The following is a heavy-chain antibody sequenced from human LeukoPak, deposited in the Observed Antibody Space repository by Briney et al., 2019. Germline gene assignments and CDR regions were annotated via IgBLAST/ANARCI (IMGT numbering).Heavy chain of an antibody. CDR1: GDSLSNYY. Sequence: SETLSLTCTVSGDSLSNYYWSWIRQPAGKGLEWLGHMYTSGSTDYNPALKSRVTMSADTSKNQVSLKLSSVTAADTAVYYCARAPPNYYDSSGYRQYYFDYWGQGTLVTVSS. CDR3: ARAPPNYYDSSGYRQYYFDY. V-gene: IGHV4-4*07. D-gene: IGHD3-22*01. CDR2: MYTSGST. J-gene: IGHJ4*02.